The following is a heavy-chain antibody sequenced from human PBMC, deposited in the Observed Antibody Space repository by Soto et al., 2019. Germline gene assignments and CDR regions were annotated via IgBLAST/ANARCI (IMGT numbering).Heavy chain of an antibody. CDR3: AGGLTYDSSGYYDLVYYYYYGMDV. D-gene: IGHD3-22*01. V-gene: IGHV4-30-4*01. CDR1: GGSISSGDYY. Sequence: QVQLQESGPGLVKPSQTLSLTCTVSGGSISSGDYYWSWIRQPPGKGLEWIGYIYYSGSTYYNPSLKSRVTISVDTSKNQFSLKLSSVTAADTAVYYCAGGLTYDSSGYYDLVYYYYYGMDVWGQGTTVTVSS. CDR2: IYYSGST. J-gene: IGHJ6*02.